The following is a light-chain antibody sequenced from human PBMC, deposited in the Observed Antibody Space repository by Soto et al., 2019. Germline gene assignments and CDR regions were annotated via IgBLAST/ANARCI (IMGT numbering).Light chain of an antibody. CDR2: DVN. V-gene: IGLV2-14*01. J-gene: IGLJ1*01. CDR1: SSDVGGYNY. CDR3: TSYTRSGLYV. Sequence: QSALTQPPSASGSPGQSVAISCTGTSSDVGGYNYVSWYQQHPGKAPKLMIYDVNNRPSGVAARFSASKSGNTASLTISGLQAEDEADYYCTSYTRSGLYVFGTGTKLTVL.